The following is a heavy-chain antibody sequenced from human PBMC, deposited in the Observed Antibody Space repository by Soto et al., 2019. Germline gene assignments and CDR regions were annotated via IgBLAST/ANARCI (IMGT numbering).Heavy chain of an antibody. Sequence: TLSLTCAFSGGSISSGGYSWSWIRQPPGKGLEWIGYIYHSGSTYYNPSLKSRVTISVDTSKNQFSLKLSSVTAADTAVYYCARNYAHCFDIWGQGTMVTVSS. CDR1: GGSISSGGYS. CDR2: IYHSGST. V-gene: IGHV4-30-2*02. D-gene: IGHD1-7*01. CDR3: ARNYAHCFDI. J-gene: IGHJ3*02.